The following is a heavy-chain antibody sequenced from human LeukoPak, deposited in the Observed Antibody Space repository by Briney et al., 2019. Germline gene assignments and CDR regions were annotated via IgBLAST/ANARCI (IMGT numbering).Heavy chain of an antibody. CDR2: IYTSGST. Sequence: SETLSLTCTVSGGSISSYYWSWIRQPPGKGLEWIGYIYTSGSTNYTPSLKSRVTISVDTSKNQFSLKLSSVTAADTAVYYCATDAFDIWGQGTMVTVSS. V-gene: IGHV4-4*09. CDR1: GGSISSYY. CDR3: ATDAFDI. J-gene: IGHJ3*02.